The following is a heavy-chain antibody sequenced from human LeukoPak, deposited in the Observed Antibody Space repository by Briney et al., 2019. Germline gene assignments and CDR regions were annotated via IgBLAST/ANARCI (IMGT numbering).Heavy chain of an antibody. Sequence: SETLSLTCAVYGGSFSGYYWSWIRQPPGKGLEWIGEINHSGSTNYNPSLKSRVTISVDTSKNQFSLKLSSVTAADTAVYYCARVGVDYYDSSGSGGNFDYWGQGTLVTVSS. D-gene: IGHD3-22*01. CDR3: ARVGVDYYDSSGSGGNFDY. J-gene: IGHJ4*02. CDR2: INHSGST. V-gene: IGHV4-34*01. CDR1: GGSFSGYY.